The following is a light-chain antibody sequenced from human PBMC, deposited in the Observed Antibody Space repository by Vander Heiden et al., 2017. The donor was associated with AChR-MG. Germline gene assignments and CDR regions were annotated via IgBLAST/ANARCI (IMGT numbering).Light chain of an antibody. CDR2: YDV. V-gene: IGLV1-36*01. J-gene: IGLJ2*01. CDR3: AAWDDSLNGRV. CDR1: SSNLGNNA. Sequence: QSVLTQPPSVSEAPRQRVTISCSGSSSNLGNNAVNWYQQLPGKAPKLLIYYDVLLPSGVSDRFSGSKSGTSASLAISGLQSEDEADYYCAAWDDSLNGRVFGGGTKLTVL.